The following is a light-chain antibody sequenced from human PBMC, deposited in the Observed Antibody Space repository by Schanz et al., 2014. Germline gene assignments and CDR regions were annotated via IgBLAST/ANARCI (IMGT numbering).Light chain of an antibody. CDR3: ASWDDSLNARV. CDR2: EGS. CDR1: NSDVGGYNY. J-gene: IGLJ3*02. Sequence: QSVLTQPPSASGSPGQSVTISCTGTNSDVGGYNYVSWYQQHPGKAPKLMIYEGSKRPSGVPDRFSGSKSGNTASLTVSGLQAEDEADYYCASWDDSLNARVFGGGTKLTVL. V-gene: IGLV2-8*01.